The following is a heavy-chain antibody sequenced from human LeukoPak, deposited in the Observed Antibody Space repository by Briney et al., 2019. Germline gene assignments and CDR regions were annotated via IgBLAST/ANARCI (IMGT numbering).Heavy chain of an antibody. CDR3: ARARGSSGTIADAFDI. CDR2: ISSSSSTI. D-gene: IGHD3-22*01. Sequence: GGSLRLSCAASGFTFSSYSMNWVRQAPGKGLEWVSYISSSSSTIYYADSVKGRFTISRDNAKNSLYLQMNSLRAEDTAVYYCARARGSSGTIADAFDIWGQGTMVTVSS. J-gene: IGHJ3*02. CDR1: GFTFSSYS. V-gene: IGHV3-48*04.